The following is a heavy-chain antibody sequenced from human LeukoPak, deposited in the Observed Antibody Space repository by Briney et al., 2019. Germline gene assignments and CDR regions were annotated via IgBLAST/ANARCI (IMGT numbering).Heavy chain of an antibody. CDR3: ARGVLWSSRQLFDY. J-gene: IGHJ4*02. V-gene: IGHV1-2*02. D-gene: IGHD3-10*01. CDR2: INPNSGGT. Sequence: ASVKVSCKASGYTFTGYYMHWVRQAPGQGLEWMGWINPNSGGTNYAQKFQGRVTMTRDTSISTAYVELSRLRSDDTAVYYCARGVLWSSRQLFDYWGQGTLVTVSS. CDR1: GYTFTGYY.